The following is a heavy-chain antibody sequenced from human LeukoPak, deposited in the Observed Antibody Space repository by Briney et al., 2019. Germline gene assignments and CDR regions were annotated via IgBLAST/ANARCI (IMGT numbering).Heavy chain of an antibody. CDR2: IYISGST. CDR1: GGSISNYY. CDR3: ASGLRTGDWFDP. V-gene: IGHV4-4*07. Sequence: SETLSLTCTVSGGSISNYYWSWIRQPAGKGLEWLGRIYISGSTNYNPSLKSRVTISVDKSKNQFSLKLNSVTAADTAVYYCASGLRTGDWFDPWGQGTLVTVSS. J-gene: IGHJ5*02. D-gene: IGHD1-1*01.